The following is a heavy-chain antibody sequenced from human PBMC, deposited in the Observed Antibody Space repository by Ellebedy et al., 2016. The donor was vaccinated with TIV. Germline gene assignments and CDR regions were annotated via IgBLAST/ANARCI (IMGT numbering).Heavy chain of an antibody. CDR1: GFTFSDYY. V-gene: IGHV3-11*01. CDR3: GRAREPGPFAYYYYGMDV. Sequence: PGGSLRLSCAGSGFTFSDYYMRWVRQAPGKGLEWISYIPASGTGIYYADSVKGRFTVARDNANKSLHLQMNSLRGDDTAVYYCGRAREPGPFAYYYYGMDVWGQGTTVTVSS. CDR2: IPASGTGI. D-gene: IGHD1-1*01. J-gene: IGHJ6*02.